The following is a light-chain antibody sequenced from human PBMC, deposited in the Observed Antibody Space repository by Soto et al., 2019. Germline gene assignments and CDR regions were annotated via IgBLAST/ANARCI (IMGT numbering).Light chain of an antibody. V-gene: IGKV3-11*01. CDR1: QSVSSY. CDR2: DVS. J-gene: IGKJ4*01. CDR3: HQRSNWPLT. Sequence: EVVLTQSPATLSLSPGGSATLSCRASQSVSSYLAWYQQRPGQALRLLIYDVSKRATGIPARFSRSGSGTDFTLTISSLEPEDFAIYFCHQRSNWPLTFGGGTKLEIK.